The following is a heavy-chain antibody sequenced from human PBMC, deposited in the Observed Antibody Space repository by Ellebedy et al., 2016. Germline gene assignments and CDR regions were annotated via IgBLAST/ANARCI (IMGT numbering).Heavy chain of an antibody. V-gene: IGHV4-30-4*01. Sequence: SETLSLTCTVSGGSISSDTYYWSWIRQPPGKGLEWIGYIYYSGSTYYNPSLKSRVTISVDTSKNQFSLKLTSVTAADTAVYYCARGESSAWRLIDYWGQGTLVTVSS. J-gene: IGHJ4*02. CDR2: IYYSGST. CDR3: ARGESSAWRLIDY. D-gene: IGHD6-19*01. CDR1: GGSISSDTYY.